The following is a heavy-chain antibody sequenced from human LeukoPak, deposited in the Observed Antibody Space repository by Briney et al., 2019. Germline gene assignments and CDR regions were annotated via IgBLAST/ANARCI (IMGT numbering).Heavy chain of an antibody. J-gene: IGHJ4*02. Sequence: SETLSLTCTVSGASITYYYGNWIRHLPGKGLQWIGYIYYSGSTNYNPSLTSRVTMSIDTSNNQFSLKLTSVTAADTAIYYCARHGARGQPFDYWGQGILLTVSS. V-gene: IGHV4-59*08. CDR1: GASITYYY. D-gene: IGHD1-26*01. CDR2: IYYSGST. CDR3: ARHGARGQPFDY.